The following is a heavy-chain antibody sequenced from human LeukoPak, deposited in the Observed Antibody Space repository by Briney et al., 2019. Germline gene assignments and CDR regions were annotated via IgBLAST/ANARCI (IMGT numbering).Heavy chain of an antibody. Sequence: SETLSLTCAVSGYSISSDYYWGWIRQPPGKGLEWIATIYHSWGIYFNPSLKSRVTISLDTSKNQFSLKLTSVTAADTAIYYCARNVTAGYFDYWGQGILLTVSS. D-gene: IGHD1-1*01. CDR1: GYSISSDYY. CDR3: ARNVTAGYFDY. J-gene: IGHJ4*02. CDR2: IYHSWGI. V-gene: IGHV4-38-2*01.